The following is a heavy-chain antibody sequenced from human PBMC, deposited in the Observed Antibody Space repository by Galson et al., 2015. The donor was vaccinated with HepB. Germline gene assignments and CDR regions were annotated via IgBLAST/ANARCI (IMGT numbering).Heavy chain of an antibody. CDR2: ISSSSSTI. V-gene: IGHV3-48*04. CDR1: GFTFSSYS. D-gene: IGHD3-22*01. J-gene: IGHJ4*02. CDR3: AREEAYYYDSSGPH. Sequence: SLRLSCAASGFTFSSYSMNWVRQAPGKGLEWVSYISSSSSTIYYADSVKGRFTISRDNAKNSLYLQMNSLRAEDTAAYYCAREEAYYYDSSGPHWGQGTLVTVSS.